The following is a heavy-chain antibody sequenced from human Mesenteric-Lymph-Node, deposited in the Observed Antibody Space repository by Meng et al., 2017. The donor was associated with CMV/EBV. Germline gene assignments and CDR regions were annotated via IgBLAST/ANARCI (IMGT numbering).Heavy chain of an antibody. Sequence: ASVKVSCKASGYTFTDYYMHWVRQAPGQGLEWMGWINPKSGDTNYAQKFQGRVTMTRDTSFSAAYMGLSRLTSDDTAIYYCARERNAGYNDAFDVWGQGTLVTVSS. CDR2: INPKSGDT. V-gene: IGHV1-2*02. D-gene: IGHD3-9*01. CDR1: GYTFTDYY. J-gene: IGHJ3*01. CDR3: ARERNAGYNDAFDV.